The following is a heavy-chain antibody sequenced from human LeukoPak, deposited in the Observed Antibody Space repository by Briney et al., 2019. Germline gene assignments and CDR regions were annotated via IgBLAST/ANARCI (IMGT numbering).Heavy chain of an antibody. CDR3: ARGVGGRCSGGSCYDRFDP. Sequence: ASVKVSCKASGYTFTGYYMHWVRQAPGQGLEWMGWINPNSGGTNYAQKFQGRVTMTRDTSISTAYMELSRLRSDDTAVYYCARGVGGRCSGGSCYDRFDPWGQGTLVTVSS. D-gene: IGHD2-15*01. CDR2: INPNSGGT. J-gene: IGHJ5*02. V-gene: IGHV1-2*02. CDR1: GYTFTGYY.